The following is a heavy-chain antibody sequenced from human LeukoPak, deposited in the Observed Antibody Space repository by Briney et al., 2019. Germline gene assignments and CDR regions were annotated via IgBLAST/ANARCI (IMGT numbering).Heavy chain of an antibody. CDR2: TYYSGST. CDR3: ASIPSGSLYFDY. J-gene: IGHJ4*02. D-gene: IGHD3-10*01. Sequence: PSETLSLTCTVSGGSISSYYWSWIRQPPGKGLEWIGYTYYSGSTNYNPSLKSRVTIPVDTSKNQFSLKLSSVTAADTAVFYCASIPSGSLYFDYWGQGTLVTVSS. V-gene: IGHV4-59*01. CDR1: GGSISSYY.